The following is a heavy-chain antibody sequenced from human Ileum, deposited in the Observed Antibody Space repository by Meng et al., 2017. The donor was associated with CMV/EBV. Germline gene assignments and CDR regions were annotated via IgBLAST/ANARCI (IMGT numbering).Heavy chain of an antibody. D-gene: IGHD3-22*01. CDR3: ARFPPRDMYYYDSSGDDY. CDR1: GGFVSSGSYY. Sequence: SETLSLTCSVSGGFVSSGSYYWSWIRQPPGKGLEWIGYIYYSGSTNYNPSLKSRVTISVDTSKNQFSLKLSSVTAADTAVYYCARFPPRDMYYYDSSGDDYWGQGTLVTVSS. CDR2: IYYSGST. V-gene: IGHV4-61*01. J-gene: IGHJ4*02.